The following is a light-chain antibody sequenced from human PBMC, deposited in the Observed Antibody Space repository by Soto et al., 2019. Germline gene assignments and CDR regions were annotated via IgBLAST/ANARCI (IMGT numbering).Light chain of an antibody. CDR2: GAS. CDR1: QTISSW. V-gene: IGKV1-39*01. J-gene: IGKJ1*01. CDR3: QQSYSTTWT. Sequence: IQLTQSPSTLSGSVGARAPITCRASQTISSWLAWYQQKPGKAPKLLIYGASTLQGGVPSRFSGSGSGTDFTLTISSLQPEDFATYSCQQSYSTTWTFGQGTKVDIK.